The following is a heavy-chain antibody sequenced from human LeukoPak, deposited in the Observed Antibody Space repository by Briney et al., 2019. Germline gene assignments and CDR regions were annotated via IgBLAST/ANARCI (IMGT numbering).Heavy chain of an antibody. J-gene: IGHJ2*01. CDR2: IVPMVGIA. CDR1: GGALITHY. V-gene: IGHV1-69*02. D-gene: IGHD4-17*01. Sequence: GASVKVSCKASGGALITHYISWVRQAPGQGLEWMGRIVPMVGIANYAQKFQGRVTITTDESTSTAYMELSSLRSEDTAVYYCATSLGYGDYVYWYFDLWGRGTLVTVSS. CDR3: ATSLGYGDYVYWYFDL.